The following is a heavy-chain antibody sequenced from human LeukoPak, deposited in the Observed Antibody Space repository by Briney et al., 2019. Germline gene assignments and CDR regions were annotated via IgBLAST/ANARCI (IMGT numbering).Heavy chain of an antibody. CDR1: GYTFTGCY. CDR3: ASTLDGTSSYYYYYYMDV. D-gene: IGHD6-6*01. V-gene: IGHV1-2*02. J-gene: IGHJ6*03. CDR2: INPNSGGT. Sequence: ASVKVSCKASGYTFTGCYMHWVRQAPGQGLEWMGWINPNSGGTNYAQKFQGRVTMTRDTSISTAYMELSRLRSDDTAVYYCASTLDGTSSYYYYYYMDVWGKGTTVTVSS.